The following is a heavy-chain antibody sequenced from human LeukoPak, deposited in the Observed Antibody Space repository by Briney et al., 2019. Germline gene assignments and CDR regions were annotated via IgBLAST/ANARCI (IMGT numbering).Heavy chain of an antibody. D-gene: IGHD3-3*01. CDR2: IYHRGST. CDR1: GYSISSGYY. J-gene: IGHJ4*02. CDR3: ARGAEYYAIWRGYAGYSDY. Sequence: PSETLCLTCTVSGYSISSGYYWGWIRQPPGKGLEWVGSIYHRGSTYYNPSLRSRVTISLDRSKKKFSLKLTSVTAADTAVYFCARGAEYYAIWRGYAGYSDYWGQGISVTVSS. V-gene: IGHV4-38-2*02.